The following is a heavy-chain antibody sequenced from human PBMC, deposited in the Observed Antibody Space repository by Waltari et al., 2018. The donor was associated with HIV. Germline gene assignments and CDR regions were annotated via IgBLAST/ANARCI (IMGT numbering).Heavy chain of an antibody. CDR1: GFTLRGYT. D-gene: IGHD5-18*01. CDR3: ARAADTAMVNGY. CDR2: ISSSSSTI. Sequence: EVQLVESGGGLVQPGGSLRFSCAASGFTLRGYTMNWVRQAPGKGLEWVSYISSSSSTIYYADSVKGRFTISRDNAKNSLYLQMNSLRAEDTAVYYCARAADTAMVNGYWGQGTLVTVSS. J-gene: IGHJ4*02. V-gene: IGHV3-48*01.